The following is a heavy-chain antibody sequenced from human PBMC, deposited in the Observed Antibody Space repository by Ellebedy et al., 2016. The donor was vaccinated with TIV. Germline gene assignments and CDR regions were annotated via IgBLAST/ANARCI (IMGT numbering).Heavy chain of an antibody. V-gene: IGHV1-24*01. J-gene: IGHJ4*02. CDR3: ATTYYYDTSGYYERDFDY. CDR1: GYSLIELS. Sequence: AASVKVSCKVSGYSLIELSMHWVRQAPGKGLEWMGGFDPEDGETIYAQKFQARVTMTEDTSTDTAYMELSSLRSEDTAVYYCATTYYYDTSGYYERDFDYWGQGTLVTVSS. D-gene: IGHD3-22*01. CDR2: FDPEDGET.